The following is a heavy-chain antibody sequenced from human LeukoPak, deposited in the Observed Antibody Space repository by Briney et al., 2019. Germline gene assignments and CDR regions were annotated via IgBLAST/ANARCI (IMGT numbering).Heavy chain of an antibody. Sequence: GGSMRLSCAASGFTFSNYWMYWVRHAPGKGLVWVSRIKSDGSSTTYADSVKGRFTISRDNAKDTLYLQMNSLRADDTAVYYCARGPDCSGGSCYPGRFDYWGQGTLVTVSS. CDR2: IKSDGSST. D-gene: IGHD2-15*01. CDR1: GFTFSNYW. J-gene: IGHJ4*02. CDR3: ARGPDCSGGSCYPGRFDY. V-gene: IGHV3-74*01.